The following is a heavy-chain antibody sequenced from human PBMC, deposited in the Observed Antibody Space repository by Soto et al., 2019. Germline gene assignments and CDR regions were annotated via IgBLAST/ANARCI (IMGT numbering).Heavy chain of an antibody. CDR2: INPSGGST. D-gene: IGHD2-15*01. J-gene: IGHJ6*02. CDR3: ARDTIVVVVAATEPRYYYGMDV. CDR1: GYTFTSYY. Sequence: ASEKVSCKASGYTFTSYYMHWVRQAPGQGLEWMGIINPSGGSTSYAQKFQGRVTMTRDTSTSSVYMELSSLRSEDTAVYYCARDTIVVVVAATEPRYYYGMDVWGQGTTVTVSS. V-gene: IGHV1-46*01.